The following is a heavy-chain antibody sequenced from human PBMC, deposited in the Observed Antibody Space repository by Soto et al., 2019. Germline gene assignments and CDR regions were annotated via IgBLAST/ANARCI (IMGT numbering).Heavy chain of an antibody. CDR2: IKQDGSEK. CDR1: GFTFSSYW. CDR3: XXXPGLFITGTTDAFDI. V-gene: IGHV3-7*01. D-gene: IGHD1-7*01. J-gene: IGHJ3*02. Sequence: GGSLRLSCAASGFTFSSYWMSWVRQAPGKGLEWVANIKQDGSEKYYVDSVKGRXXXXXXXXXXXXXXXXXXXXXEDXXXXXXXXXPGLFITGTTDAFDIWGQGTMVTVSS.